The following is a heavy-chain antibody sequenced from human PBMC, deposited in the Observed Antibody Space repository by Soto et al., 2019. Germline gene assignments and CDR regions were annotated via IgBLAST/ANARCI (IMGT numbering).Heavy chain of an antibody. Sequence: SETLSLTSTVSGGSISSYYWRWIRQPPGKGLEWIGYIYYSGSTNYNPALKRRVTISVDTSKNQFSLKLSSVTAADTAVYYCASGSDYANAFDIWGQGTMVTVSS. V-gene: IGHV4-59*01. CDR2: IYYSGST. CDR1: GGSISSYY. D-gene: IGHD1-26*01. CDR3: ASGSDYANAFDI. J-gene: IGHJ3*02.